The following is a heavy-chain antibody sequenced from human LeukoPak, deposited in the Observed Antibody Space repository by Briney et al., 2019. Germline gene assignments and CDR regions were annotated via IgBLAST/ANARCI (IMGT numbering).Heavy chain of an antibody. J-gene: IGHJ5*02. Sequence: PSETLSLTCTVSGGSISSYYWSWIQQPAGKGLEWIGRIYTSGSTNYNPSLKSRVTMSVDTSKNQLSLKLSSVTAADTAVYYCARDIAHSRGYSYGYWFDPWGQGTLVTVSS. V-gene: IGHV4-4*07. D-gene: IGHD5-18*01. CDR3: ARDIAHSRGYSYGYWFDP. CDR2: IYTSGST. CDR1: GGSISSYY.